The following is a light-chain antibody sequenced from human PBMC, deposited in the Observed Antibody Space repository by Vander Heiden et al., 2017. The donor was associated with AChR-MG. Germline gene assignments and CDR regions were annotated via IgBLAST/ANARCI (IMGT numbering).Light chain of an antibody. J-gene: IGKJ3*01. CDR3: QQYHDYPFT. CDR1: QYINTY. Sequence: DIQMTQSPSSLSASLGDRVTISCRASQYINTYVSWFQQKAGKPPKSLMYGASSLQSGVPSKVNGSGSGTDFTLTISSLQPDDFATYYCQQYHDYPFTFGPGTTVNFK. V-gene: IGKV1-16*02. CDR2: GAS.